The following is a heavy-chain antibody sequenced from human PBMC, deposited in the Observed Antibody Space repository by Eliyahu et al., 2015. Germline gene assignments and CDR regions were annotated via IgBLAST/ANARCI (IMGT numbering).Heavy chain of an antibody. V-gene: IGHV4-4*02. CDR2: XYHSGST. J-gene: IGHJ3*02. D-gene: IGHD3-3*01. CDR1: GGSISSXXW. CDR3: ARDSDTYGFGVVIGRAFDI. Sequence: QVQLQESGPGLVKPSGTLSLTCAVSGGSISSXXWWXWVRQPPGKGLEWIGEXYHSGSTNYNPSLKSRVTISVDKSKNQFSLKLSSVTAADTAVYYCARDSDTYGFGVVIGRAFDIWGQGTMVTVSS.